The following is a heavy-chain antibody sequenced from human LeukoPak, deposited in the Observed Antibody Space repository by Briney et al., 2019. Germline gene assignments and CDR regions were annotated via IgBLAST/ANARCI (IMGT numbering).Heavy chain of an antibody. J-gene: IGHJ4*02. CDR1: RGSISSGGYS. Sequence: TLSLTCTVSRGSISSGGYSCSWIRQHPGKGLQWIGSIYYSGSTYYNPSLKGRVTISVDTSKNQFSLKLSSVTAADTAVYYCARELAMSRAFDYWGQGTLVTVSS. CDR3: ARELAMSRAFDY. D-gene: IGHD2-2*01. CDR2: IYYSGST. V-gene: IGHV4-31*03.